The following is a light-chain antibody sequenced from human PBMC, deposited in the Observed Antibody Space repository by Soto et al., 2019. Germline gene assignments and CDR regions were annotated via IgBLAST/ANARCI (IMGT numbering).Light chain of an antibody. CDR2: AAS. V-gene: IGKV1-39*01. CDR1: HGISTY. Sequence: DIQLTQSPSSLSASVGDRVTITCRASHGISTYLNWYQHKPGRAPKLLIYAASSLQSGVPSRFSGSGSVTDFTFSISSLQFEDFATYYCQESQSRRITFGPGTKVD. CDR3: QESQSRRIT. J-gene: IGKJ3*01.